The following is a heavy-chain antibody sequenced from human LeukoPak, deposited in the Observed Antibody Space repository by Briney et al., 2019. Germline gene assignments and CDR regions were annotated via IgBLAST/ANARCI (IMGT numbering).Heavy chain of an antibody. CDR3: ARDRRYYDSSGYPTYYYGMDV. J-gene: IGHJ6*02. Sequence: SDTLSLTCTVSGGSTSSYYWSWIRQPPGKGLEWIGYIYYSGSTNYNPSLKSRVTISVDTSKNQLSLKLSSVTAADTAVYYCARDRRYYDSSGYPTYYYGMDVWGQGTTVTVSS. V-gene: IGHV4-59*01. D-gene: IGHD3-22*01. CDR2: IYYSGST. CDR1: GGSTSSYY.